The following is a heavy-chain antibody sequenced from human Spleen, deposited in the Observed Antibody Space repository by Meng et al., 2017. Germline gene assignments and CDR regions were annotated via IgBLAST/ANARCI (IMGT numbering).Heavy chain of an antibody. CDR1: GFTFTTAW. V-gene: IGHV3-15*01. J-gene: IGHJ4*02. CDR3: AADIPSPLSQIDY. Sequence: VHLVESGGGLVKPGESLTLSCVTSGFTFTTAWMNWVRQAPGQGLEWVARIRSNPDGGTTDYAAPVKGRFTISRDDSENTLYLHMNNLKTDDTALYYCAADIPSPLSQIDYWGQGTLVTVSS. CDR2: IRSNPDGGTT. D-gene: IGHD2-2*02.